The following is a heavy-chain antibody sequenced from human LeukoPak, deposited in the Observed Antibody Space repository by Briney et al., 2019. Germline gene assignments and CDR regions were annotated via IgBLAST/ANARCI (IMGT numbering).Heavy chain of an antibody. D-gene: IGHD2-2*01. CDR1: AGSISSSTYY. J-gene: IGHJ5*02. CDR3: ARLQSVPAAGGWWFDP. CDR2: LYYSGST. V-gene: IGHV4-39*01. Sequence: SETLSLTCTVSAGSISSSTYYWGWIRQPPGKGLEWIGSLYYSGSTYNNPSLKSRVTISVDTSKNQFSLKLSSVTTADTAVYYCARLQSVPAAGGWWFDPWGQGTLVTVSS.